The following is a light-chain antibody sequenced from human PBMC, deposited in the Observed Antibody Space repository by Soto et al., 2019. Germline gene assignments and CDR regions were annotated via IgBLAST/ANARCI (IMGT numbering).Light chain of an antibody. CDR2: AAT. CDR3: QESYSVPFFS. J-gene: IGKJ3*01. V-gene: IGKV1-39*01. CDR1: QSIGSY. Sequence: DIQMTQSPSSLSASVGDRVTITCRASQSIGSYLYWFQQKPGKAPKLLIYAATSLQSGVPSRFSGSGSGTDFTLTISSLQPQDFATYYCQESYSVPFFSFGPGTKVNIK.